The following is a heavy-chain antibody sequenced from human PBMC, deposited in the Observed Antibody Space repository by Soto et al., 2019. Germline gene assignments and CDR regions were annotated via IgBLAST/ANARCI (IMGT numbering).Heavy chain of an antibody. CDR3: AGDGIVVVPAAIRGSWFDP. Sequence: GGSLRLSGAASGFTFSSYPMYWVRQAPGKGLQWVATISYDGSNKYYAESVKGRFTISRDTSKNTLYLQMNSLRAEDTALYHCAGDGIVVVPAAIRGSWFDPWGLGTLVTVSS. CDR1: GFTFSSYP. D-gene: IGHD2-2*02. J-gene: IGHJ5*02. V-gene: IGHV3-30-3*01. CDR2: ISYDGSNK.